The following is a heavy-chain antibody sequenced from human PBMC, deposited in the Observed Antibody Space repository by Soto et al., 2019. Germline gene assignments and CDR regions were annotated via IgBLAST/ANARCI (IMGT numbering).Heavy chain of an antibody. CDR3: ARQRYCSTGSCYADF. V-gene: IGHV5-51*01. CDR2: IYPGDSDT. Sequence: RGESLRLSCEGSGYSFTSYWMGWVRQVPGKGLEWMGIIYPGDSDTRYSPSFQGQVTISADKSITTAYLQWGSLKASDTAMYYCARQRYCSTGSCYADFWGQGTLVTVSS. CDR1: GYSFTSYW. J-gene: IGHJ4*02. D-gene: IGHD2-15*01.